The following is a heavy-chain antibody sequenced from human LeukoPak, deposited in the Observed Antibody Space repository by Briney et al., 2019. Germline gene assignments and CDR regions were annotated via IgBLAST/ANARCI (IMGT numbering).Heavy chain of an antibody. Sequence: SQTLSLTCTVSGGSISSGSYYWSWIRQPAGKGLEWIGRIYTSGSTNYNPSLKSRVTISVDTSKNQFPLKLSSVTAADTAVYYCARERMGATWEAFDIWDQGTMVTVSS. CDR3: ARERMGATWEAFDI. CDR1: GGSISSGSYY. V-gene: IGHV4-61*02. J-gene: IGHJ3*02. CDR2: IYTSGST. D-gene: IGHD1-26*01.